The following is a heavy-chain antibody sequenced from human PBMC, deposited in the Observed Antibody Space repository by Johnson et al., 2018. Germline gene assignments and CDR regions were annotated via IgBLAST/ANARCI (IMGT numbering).Heavy chain of an antibody. CDR3: AKEVINLNPGGQGY. V-gene: IGHV3-9*01. CDR1: GFTFDGYA. J-gene: IGHJ4*02. Sequence: VQLVQSGGGLVQXGRSXRLXCAASGFTFDGYAMHWVRHAPGKGLEWVSGISRNRGRIAYADSVKDRFTIARDHANNSLYLQMNGLRAEDTALYYCAKEVINLNPGGQGYWGQGTLVTVSS. D-gene: IGHD4-23*01. CDR2: ISRNRGRI.